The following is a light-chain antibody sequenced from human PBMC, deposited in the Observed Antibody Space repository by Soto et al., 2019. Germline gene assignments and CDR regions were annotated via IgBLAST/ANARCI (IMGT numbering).Light chain of an antibody. J-gene: IGKJ1*01. CDR2: GAS. V-gene: IGKV3-20*01. CDR3: QQYGGYSWA. Sequence: VLTQSPGTLSLSPGERATLSCRASQSVRSNYLAWYQQRPGQAPRLLIYGASSRATGIPDRFSGSGSGTDFILTISRLEPEDFAVYYCQQYGGYSWAFGLGTKVEIK. CDR1: QSVRSNY.